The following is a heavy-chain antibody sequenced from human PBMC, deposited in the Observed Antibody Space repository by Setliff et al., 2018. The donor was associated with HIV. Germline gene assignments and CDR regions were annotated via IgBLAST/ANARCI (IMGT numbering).Heavy chain of an antibody. CDR3: ARDPRGAVAGFDY. J-gene: IGHJ4*02. CDR1: GFTISYDH. CDR2: LYNDGST. D-gene: IGHD6-19*01. Sequence: LRLSCAVSGFTISYDHVAWVRQAPGKGLEWVSVLYNDGSTYYTDSVKDRFIISRDNSKNTVFLQMSSLRAEDTAIYFCARDPRGAVAGFDYWGRGTLVTVSS. V-gene: IGHV3-66*01.